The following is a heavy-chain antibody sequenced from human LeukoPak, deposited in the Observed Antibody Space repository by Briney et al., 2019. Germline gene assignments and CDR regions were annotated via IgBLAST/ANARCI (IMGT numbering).Heavy chain of an antibody. J-gene: IGHJ4*02. CDR2: ISSNGGST. V-gene: IGHV3-64*02. CDR3: ARGGTRWLQSSFDY. D-gene: IGHD5-24*01. Sequence: PGGSLRLSCEASGFTFSSYAMHWVRQAPGKGLEYVSAISSNGGSTYYADSVKGRFTISRDNSKNTLYLQMGSLRAEDMAVYYCARGGTRWLQSSFDYWGQGTLVTVSS. CDR1: GFTFSSYA.